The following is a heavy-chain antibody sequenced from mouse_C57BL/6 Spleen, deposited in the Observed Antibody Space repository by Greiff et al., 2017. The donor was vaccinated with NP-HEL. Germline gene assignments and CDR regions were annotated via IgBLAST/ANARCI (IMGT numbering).Heavy chain of an antibody. V-gene: IGHV2-2*01. CDR1: GFSLTSYG. CDR2: IWSGGST. CDR3: ARNWDPYWYFDV. Sequence: QVQLKESGPGLVQPSQSLSITCTVSGFSLTSYGVHWVRQSPGKGLEWLGVIWSGGSTDYNAAFISRLSISKDNSKSQVFFKMNSLQADDTAIYYCARNWDPYWYFDVWGTGTTVTVSS. D-gene: IGHD4-1*01. J-gene: IGHJ1*03.